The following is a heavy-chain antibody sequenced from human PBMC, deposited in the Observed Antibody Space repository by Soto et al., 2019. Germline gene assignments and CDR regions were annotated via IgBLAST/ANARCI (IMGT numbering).Heavy chain of an antibody. CDR1: GFTFSSYG. Sequence: QVQLVESGGGVVQPGRSLRLSYAASGFTFSSYGMHWVRQAPGKGLEWVAVIWYDGSNKYYADSVKGRFTISRDNSKNTLYLQMNSLRAEDTAVYYCARDSGAPPEYSGYDCDYWGQGTLVTVSS. J-gene: IGHJ4*02. CDR3: ARDSGAPPEYSGYDCDY. CDR2: IWYDGSNK. D-gene: IGHD5-12*01. V-gene: IGHV3-33*01.